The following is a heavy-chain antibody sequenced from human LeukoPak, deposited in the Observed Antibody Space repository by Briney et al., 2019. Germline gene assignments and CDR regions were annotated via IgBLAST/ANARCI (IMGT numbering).Heavy chain of an antibody. V-gene: IGHV4-59*11. D-gene: IGHD5-12*01. CDR3: ARGGGYDSLNFDY. CDR1: GGSISSRY. Sequence: SETLSLTCTVSGGSISSRYWSWIRQPPGKGLEWIGYIYYSGSTNYNPSLKSRVTISVDTSKNQFSLKLSSVTAADTAVYYCARGGGYDSLNFDYWGQGTLVTVSS. J-gene: IGHJ4*02. CDR2: IYYSGST.